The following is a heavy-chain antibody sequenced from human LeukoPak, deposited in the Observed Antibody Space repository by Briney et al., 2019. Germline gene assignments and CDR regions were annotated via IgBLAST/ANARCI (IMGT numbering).Heavy chain of an antibody. CDR1: GGSISSGDYY. Sequence: PSETLSLTCTVSGGSISSGDYYWSWIRQPPGKGLEWIGYIYYSGSTYYNPSLKSRITISLDTSKNQFSLKLSSVTAADTAVYYCARDRGAFTMIPFDYWGQGTLVTVSS. CDR3: ARDRGAFTMIPFDY. CDR2: IYYSGST. J-gene: IGHJ4*02. V-gene: IGHV4-30-4*01. D-gene: IGHD3-22*01.